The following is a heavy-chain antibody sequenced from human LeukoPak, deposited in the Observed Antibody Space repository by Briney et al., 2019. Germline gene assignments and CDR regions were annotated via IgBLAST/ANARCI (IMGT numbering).Heavy chain of an antibody. Sequence: GGSLRLSCAASGFTFSNYGMNWVRQAPGKGLEWVSSISSSTSYIYYADSVKGRFTISRDNAKSSLYLQMNSLRVEDTAVYYCARALYSGSWYFNWFDPWGQGTLVTVSS. CDR2: ISSSTSYI. V-gene: IGHV3-21*01. CDR3: ARALYSGSWYFNWFDP. D-gene: IGHD6-13*01. CDR1: GFTFSNYG. J-gene: IGHJ5*02.